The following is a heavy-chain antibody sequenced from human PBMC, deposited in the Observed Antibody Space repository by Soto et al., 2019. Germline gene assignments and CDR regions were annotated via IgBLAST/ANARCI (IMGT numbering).Heavy chain of an antibody. V-gene: IGHV3-23*01. CDR2: ISGSGGST. J-gene: IGHJ4*02. CDR3: AKGENYYDSSGYCDY. CDR1: GFTFSSYA. Sequence: PGGSLRLSCAASGFTFSSYAMSWVRQAPGKGLEWVSAISGSGGSTYYADSVKGRFTISRDNSKNTLYLQMNSLRAEDTAVYYCAKGENYYDSSGYCDYWGQGTLVTVYS. D-gene: IGHD3-22*01.